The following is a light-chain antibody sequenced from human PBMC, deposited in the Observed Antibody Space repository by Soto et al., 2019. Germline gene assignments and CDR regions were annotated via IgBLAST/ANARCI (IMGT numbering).Light chain of an antibody. CDR2: LGS. Sequence: DIVITQSPLSLPFTPPDPASISCRSSQSLLHSNGYNYLDWYLQKPGQSPQLLIYLGSNRASGVPDRFSGSGSGTDFTLKISRVEAEDVGVYYCMQALQTPPWTFGQGTKVDI. V-gene: IGKV2-28*01. CDR1: QSLLHSNGYNY. J-gene: IGKJ1*01. CDR3: MQALQTPPWT.